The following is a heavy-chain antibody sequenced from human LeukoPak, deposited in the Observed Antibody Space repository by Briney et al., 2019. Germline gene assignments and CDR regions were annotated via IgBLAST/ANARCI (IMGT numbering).Heavy chain of an antibody. CDR3: ARVRSVDILTGYYFAPLDY. V-gene: IGHV1-69*05. CDR2: IIPIFGTT. Sequence: GASVKVSCKASGGTFSSYAISWVRQAPGQGLEWMGGIIPIFGTTDYAQKLQGRVTMTTDTSTSTAYMELRSLRSDDTAVYYCARVRSVDILTGYYFAPLDYWGQGTLVTVSS. D-gene: IGHD3-9*01. J-gene: IGHJ4*02. CDR1: GGTFSSYA.